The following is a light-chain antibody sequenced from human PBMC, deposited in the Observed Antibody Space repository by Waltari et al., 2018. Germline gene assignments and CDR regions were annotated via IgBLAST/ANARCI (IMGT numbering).Light chain of an antibody. CDR3: AAWDDNLTGPL. CDR2: KNN. CDR1: SSNIGGNF. V-gene: IGLV1-47*01. Sequence: SVLTQPPSASGTPGQTVTIPCSGSSSNIGGNFVYSYQQLPGMAPKPLIYKNNQRPPGVPTRLSGSKAGTSGSLAISGLRSDDEAEYYCAAWDDNLTGPLFGGGTKVTVL. J-gene: IGLJ3*02.